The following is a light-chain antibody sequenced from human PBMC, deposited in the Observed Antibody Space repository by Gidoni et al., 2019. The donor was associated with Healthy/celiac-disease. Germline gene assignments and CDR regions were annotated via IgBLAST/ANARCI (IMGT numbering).Light chain of an antibody. V-gene: IGKV3-20*01. CDR1: QTVSSSY. Sequence: EIVLPQSPATLSLAPGASTTLSCRAIQTVSSSYLAWYQQKPGQAPRLLIYGASSRATGIPERFSGSGSGTDFTLTISRLEPEDFAVYYCQQYGSSPRTFGQGTKVEIK. CDR2: GAS. CDR3: QQYGSSPRT. J-gene: IGKJ1*01.